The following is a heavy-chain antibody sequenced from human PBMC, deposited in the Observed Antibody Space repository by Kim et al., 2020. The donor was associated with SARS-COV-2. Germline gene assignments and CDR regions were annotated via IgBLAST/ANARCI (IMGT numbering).Heavy chain of an antibody. J-gene: IGHJ4*02. D-gene: IGHD3-10*01. CDR3: ARGAHYYGSGGEDY. V-gene: IGHV4-34*01. Sequence: NPSLKSRVTISVDTSKDQFSLRLSSVTAADTAVYYCARGAHYYGSGGEDYWGQGTLVTVSS.